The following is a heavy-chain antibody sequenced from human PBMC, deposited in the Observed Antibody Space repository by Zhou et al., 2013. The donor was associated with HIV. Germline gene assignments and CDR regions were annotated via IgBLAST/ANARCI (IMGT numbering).Heavy chain of an antibody. CDR1: GYTFTSYV. CDR2: INAGNGNT. CDR3: ARPPHTCGGDCYLDY. J-gene: IGHJ4*02. V-gene: IGHV1-3*01. Sequence: QVQLVQSGAEVKKPGASVKVSCKASGYTFTSYVMHWVRQAPGQRLEWMGWINAGNGNTKYSQKFQGRVTITRDTSASTAYMELSSLRSEDTAVYYCARPPHTCGGDCYLDYWGQGTLVTVSS. D-gene: IGHD2-21*01.